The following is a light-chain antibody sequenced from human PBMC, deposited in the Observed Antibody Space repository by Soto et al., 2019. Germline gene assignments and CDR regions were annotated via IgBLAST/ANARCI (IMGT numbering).Light chain of an antibody. CDR2: GAS. J-gene: IGKJ3*01. V-gene: IGKV3-20*01. Sequence: IVLTQSPDTLSLSPGQRATLSCRASQSVSVTSLAWYQQKPGQAPRLLIYGASSRATGITDRFSSWVSGTDFTLTIRSLYSEDLAVYYCQQYGTSHFTFGPGTKADFK. CDR3: QQYGTSHFT. CDR1: QSVSVTS.